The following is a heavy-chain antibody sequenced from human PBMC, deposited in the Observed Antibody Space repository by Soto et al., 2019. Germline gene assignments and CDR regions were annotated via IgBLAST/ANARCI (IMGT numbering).Heavy chain of an antibody. CDR3: ARFRGSYGMDG. Sequence: QVQLVQSGAEVKKPGSSVKVSCKASGGTFSSYTISWVRQAPGQGLEWMGRIIPILGIPNYAQKSQGRVTITADKSTSTAYMELSSLRSEDTAVYYCARFRGSYGMDGWGQGTTVTVSS. CDR1: GGTFSSYT. D-gene: IGHD3-10*01. J-gene: IGHJ6*02. V-gene: IGHV1-69*02. CDR2: IIPILGIP.